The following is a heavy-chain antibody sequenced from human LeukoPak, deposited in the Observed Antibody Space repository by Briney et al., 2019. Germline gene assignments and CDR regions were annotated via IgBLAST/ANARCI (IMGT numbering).Heavy chain of an antibody. V-gene: IGHV4-39*01. CDR1: GDSIKSGDAY. J-gene: IGHJ6*02. Sequence: PSETLSLTCSVSGDSIKSGDAYWGWIRQSPLKGLEWIASIYYVGSPYYNPSLNSRRVTMSVDTAKNQFSLKLTSVTAADSAVYYCARLPITERAMDVWGQGTTVTVSS. D-gene: IGHD5-24*01. CDR2: IYYVGSP. CDR3: ARLPITERAMDV.